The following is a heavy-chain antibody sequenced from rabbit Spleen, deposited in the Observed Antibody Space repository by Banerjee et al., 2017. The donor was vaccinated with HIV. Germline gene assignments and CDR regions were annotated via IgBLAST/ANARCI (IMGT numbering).Heavy chain of an antibody. J-gene: IGHJ4*01. Sequence: QEQLKESGGGLVQPGGSLKLSCKASGFTLSSYYMNWVRQAPGKGLEWVACAYAGSSGGTYSATWAKGRFTCSKTSSTTVTLQMTSLTAADTATYFCARDLVAVIGWNFNLWGPGTLVTVS. CDR2: AYAGSSGGT. V-gene: IGHV1S45*01. CDR1: GFTLSSYYM. CDR3: ARDLVAVIGWNFNL. D-gene: IGHD1-1*01.